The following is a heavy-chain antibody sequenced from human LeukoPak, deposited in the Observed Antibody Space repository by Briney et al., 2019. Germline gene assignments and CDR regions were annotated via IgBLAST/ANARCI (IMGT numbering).Heavy chain of an antibody. V-gene: IGHV4-34*01. CDR3: ARDKGYSYGYDEPIDWFDP. CDR2: MYYSGST. Sequence: SETLSLTCAVYGGSFRGYYWSWIRQPPGKGLEWIAYMYYSGSTYYNPSLKSRVTISVDTSKNQFSLKLSSVTAADTAVYYCARDKGYSYGYDEPIDWFDPWGQGTLVTVSS. J-gene: IGHJ5*02. CDR1: GGSFRGYY. D-gene: IGHD5-18*01.